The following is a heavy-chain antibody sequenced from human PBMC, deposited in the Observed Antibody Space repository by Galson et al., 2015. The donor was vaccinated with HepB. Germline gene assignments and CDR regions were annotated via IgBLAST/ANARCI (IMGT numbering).Heavy chain of an antibody. V-gene: IGHV3-66*01. D-gene: IGHD3-22*01. Sequence: SLRLSCAASGFTVSSIYMSWVRQAPGKGLEWVSVIYSGGSTYYADSVKGRFTISRDDSKNTLYLQMDSLRAEDTAVYFCARDTYYYDSSGYYDAFDIWGQGTMVTVSS. CDR1: GFTVSSIY. CDR3: ARDTYYYDSSGYYDAFDI. J-gene: IGHJ3*02. CDR2: IYSGGST.